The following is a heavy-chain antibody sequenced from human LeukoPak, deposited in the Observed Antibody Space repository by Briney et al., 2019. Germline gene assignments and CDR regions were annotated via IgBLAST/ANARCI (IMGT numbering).Heavy chain of an antibody. CDR3: ARGPSGGWYRLWFTRFDP. V-gene: IGHV4-34*01. Sequence: SETLSLTCAVYGGSFSGYYWSWIRQPPGKGLEWIGEINHSGSTNYNPSLKSRVTISVDTSKNQFSLKLSSVTAADTAVYYCARGPSGGWYRLWFTRFDPWRQGTLVTVSS. CDR1: GGSFSGYY. J-gene: IGHJ5*02. D-gene: IGHD6-19*01. CDR2: INHSGST.